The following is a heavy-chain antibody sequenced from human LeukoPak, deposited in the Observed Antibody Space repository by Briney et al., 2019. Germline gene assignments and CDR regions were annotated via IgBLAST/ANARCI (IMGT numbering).Heavy chain of an antibody. Sequence: PSETLSLTCTVSGGSISSYYWSWIRQSPGKGLEWIGYIYYSGSTNYNPSLKSRVTISVDTSKNQFSLKLSSVTAADTAVYYCAREPYGGGYYYYGMDVWGQGTTVTVSS. CDR2: IYYSGST. V-gene: IGHV4-59*01. CDR1: GGSISSYY. J-gene: IGHJ6*02. CDR3: AREPYGGGYYYYGMDV. D-gene: IGHD4-23*01.